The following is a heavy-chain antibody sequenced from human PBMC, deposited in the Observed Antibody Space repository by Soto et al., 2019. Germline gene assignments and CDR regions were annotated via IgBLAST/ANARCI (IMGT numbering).Heavy chain of an antibody. J-gene: IGHJ6*02. V-gene: IGHV3-30-3*01. D-gene: IGHD6-13*01. CDR2: ISYDGSNK. CDR3: AREEVAADYYYYYYGMDV. Sequence: GGSLRLSCAASGFTFSSYAMHWVRQARGKGLEWVAVISYDGSNKYYADSVKGRFTISRDNSKNTLYLQMNSLRAEDTAVYYCAREEVAADYYYYYYGMDVWGQGTTVTVSS. CDR1: GFTFSSYA.